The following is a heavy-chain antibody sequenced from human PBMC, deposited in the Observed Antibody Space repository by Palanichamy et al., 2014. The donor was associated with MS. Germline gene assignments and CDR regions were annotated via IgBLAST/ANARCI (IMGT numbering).Heavy chain of an antibody. D-gene: IGHD3-9*01. CDR3: ASLVREGYNRYSFNV. Sequence: QLQLQESGPGLVKPSETLSLTCTVAGTSIRSSIYYWAWVRQAPGKGLEWIGTLYFNGNTYDSPSLKSRISISIDTPNNQFSLTVNDVTAADTAVYYCASLVREGYNRYSFNVWGQGTMVTVSS. J-gene: IGHJ3*01. V-gene: IGHV4-39*01. CDR2: LYFNGNT. CDR1: GTSIRSSIYY.